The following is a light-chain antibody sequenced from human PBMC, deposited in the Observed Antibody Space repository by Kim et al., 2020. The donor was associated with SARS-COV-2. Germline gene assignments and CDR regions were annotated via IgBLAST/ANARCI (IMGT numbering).Light chain of an antibody. J-gene: IGLJ2*01. CDR3: QSADSSGTVV. V-gene: IGLV3-25*03. CDR2: KDS. CDR1: ALPKQY. Sequence: SYELTQPPSVSVSPGQTARITCSGDALPKQYAYWYQQKPGQAPVLVIYKDSERSSGIPERFSGSSSRTTVTLTISGVQAEDEADYYCQSADSSGTVVFGG.